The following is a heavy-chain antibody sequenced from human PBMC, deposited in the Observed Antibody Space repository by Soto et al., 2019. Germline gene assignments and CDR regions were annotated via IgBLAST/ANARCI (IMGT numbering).Heavy chain of an antibody. CDR3: AGRGSGSGYDY. CDR2: ISGSGDST. J-gene: IGHJ4*02. D-gene: IGHD1-26*01. Sequence: EVQLLESGGGLVQPGGSLRLSCAASGFTFSSYAMRWVRQAPGKGLEWVSAISGSGDSTYYADSVKGRFTISRDNSKNTVYLEMHRLRGEDTAVYYCAGRGSGSGYDYWGQGTVVTVSS. CDR1: GFTFSSYA. V-gene: IGHV3-23*01.